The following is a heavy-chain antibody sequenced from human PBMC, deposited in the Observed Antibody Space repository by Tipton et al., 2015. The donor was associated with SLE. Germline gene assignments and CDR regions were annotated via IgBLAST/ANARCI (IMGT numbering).Heavy chain of an antibody. CDR1: GGSISSGSYY. J-gene: IGHJ4*02. Sequence: TLSLTCTVSGGSISSGSYYWSWIRQPAGKGLEWIGRIYTSGSTNYSPSLKSRVTISVDTSRNQFSLQVSSVTAADTAVYYCARAIGANYFNFWGQGILVTVSS. CDR2: IYTSGST. CDR3: ARAIGANYFNF. V-gene: IGHV4-61*02. D-gene: IGHD3-16*01.